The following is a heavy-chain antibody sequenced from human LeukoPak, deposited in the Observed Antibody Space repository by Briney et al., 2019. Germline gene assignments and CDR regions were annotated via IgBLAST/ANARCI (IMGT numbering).Heavy chain of an antibody. J-gene: IGHJ4*02. D-gene: IGHD2-8*01. CDR1: GFTFSSYA. V-gene: IGHV3-30*04. CDR3: ARSTRIVPTGYFDY. CDR2: ISYDGSNK. Sequence: GGSLRLSCAASGFTFSSYAMHWVRQAPGKGLEWVAVISYDGSNKYYADSVKGRFTISRDNSKNTLYLQMNSLRAKDTAVYYCARSTRIVPTGYFDYWGQGTLVTVSS.